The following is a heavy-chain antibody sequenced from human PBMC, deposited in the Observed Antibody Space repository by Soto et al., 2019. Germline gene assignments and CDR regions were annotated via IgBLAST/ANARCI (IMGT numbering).Heavy chain of an antibody. J-gene: IGHJ4*02. V-gene: IGHV3-33*01. CDR1: GFTFSSYG. D-gene: IGHD3-22*01. CDR3: ARDTDLTDSSGLYY. Sequence: QPGGSLRLSCAASGFTFSSYGMHWVRQAPGKGLEWVAVIWYDGSNKYYADSVKGRFTISRDNSKNTLYLQMNSLRAEDTAVYYCARDTDLTDSSGLYYWGQGTLVTVSS. CDR2: IWYDGSNK.